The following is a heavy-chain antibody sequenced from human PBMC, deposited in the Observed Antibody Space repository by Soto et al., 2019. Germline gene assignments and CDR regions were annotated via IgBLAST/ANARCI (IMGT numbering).Heavy chain of an antibody. J-gene: IGHJ6*04. CDR2: IKQDGSEK. V-gene: IGHV3-7*01. Sequence: EVQLVESGGGLVQPGGSLRLSCAASGFTFSSYWMSWVRQAPGKGLEWVANIKQDGSEKYYVDSVKGRFTISRDNAKNSLSLQMNSLRAENSAVYYCARDPKILATRRDGYYYYVRDVWGEGTMVTVSS. D-gene: IGHD5-12*01. CDR3: ARDPKILATRRDGYYYYVRDV. CDR1: GFTFSSYW.